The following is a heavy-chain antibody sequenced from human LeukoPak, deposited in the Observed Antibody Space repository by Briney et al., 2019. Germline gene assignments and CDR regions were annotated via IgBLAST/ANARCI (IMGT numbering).Heavy chain of an antibody. CDR3: ANRGGDYYGSGSYYGRTYYFDY. D-gene: IGHD3-10*01. Sequence: SETLSLTCPVSGGSISSGDYYWSWIRQPPGKGLEWIGYIYYSGSTYYSPSLKSRVTISVDTSKNQFSLKLSSVTAADTAVYYCANRGGDYYGSGSYYGRTYYFDYWGQGTLVTVSS. CDR2: IYYSGST. CDR1: GGSISSGDYY. J-gene: IGHJ4*02. V-gene: IGHV4-30-4*01.